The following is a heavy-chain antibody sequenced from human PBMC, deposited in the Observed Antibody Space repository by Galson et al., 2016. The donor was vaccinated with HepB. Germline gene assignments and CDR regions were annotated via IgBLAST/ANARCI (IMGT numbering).Heavy chain of an antibody. CDR1: GFSLSTSAMA. D-gene: IGHD4-23*01. J-gene: IGHJ4*02. CDR3: VHRFGGRDYEY. CDR2: IYWDNDQ. Sequence: PALVTPTQTLTLTCTFSGFSLSTSAMAVGWIRQPPGQALEWLALIYWDNDQRYSPSLERRLSISKDTSRNQVVLTMTNMDPVDTASYYCVHRFGGRDYEYWGQGILVTVSS. V-gene: IGHV2-5*02.